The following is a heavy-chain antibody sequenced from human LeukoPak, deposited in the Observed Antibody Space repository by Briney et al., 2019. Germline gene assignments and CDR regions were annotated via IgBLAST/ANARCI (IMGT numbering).Heavy chain of an antibody. CDR1: GFTFSSSV. J-gene: IGHJ4*02. Sequence: PGGSLRLSCAASGFTFSSSVMTWVRQAPGKGLEWVSLISTNGGDTYYADSVKGRFTISRDNSRNTLFLQMNSLRVDDTAIYYCAWHGSGCFDYWGQGTLVTVSS. V-gene: IGHV3-23*01. D-gene: IGHD6-19*01. CDR2: ISTNGGDT. CDR3: AWHGSGCFDY.